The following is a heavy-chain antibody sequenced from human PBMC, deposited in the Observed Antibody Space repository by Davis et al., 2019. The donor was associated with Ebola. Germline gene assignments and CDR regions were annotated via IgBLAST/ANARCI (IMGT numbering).Heavy chain of an antibody. V-gene: IGHV1-2*02. J-gene: IGHJ4*02. CDR2: INPNSGGT. D-gene: IGHD5-12*01. Sequence: ASVKVSCKASGYTFTGYYMHWVRQAPGQGLEWMGWINPNSGGTNYAQKFQGRVTMTRDTSISTAYMELSRLRSDDTAVYYCARDLGYSGYDPHFDYWGQGTLVTVSS. CDR3: ARDLGYSGYDPHFDY. CDR1: GYTFTGYY.